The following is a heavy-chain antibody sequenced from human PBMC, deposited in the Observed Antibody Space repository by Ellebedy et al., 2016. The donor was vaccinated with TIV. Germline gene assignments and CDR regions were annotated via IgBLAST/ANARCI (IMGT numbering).Heavy chain of an antibody. J-gene: IGHJ5*02. CDR3: SGAYGRATPRS. Sequence: MPGGSLRLSCTVSGGSISSYYWTWIRQPPGKGLEWIGYIYSSGSTDYQPSLKTRVTISVDTSKNHFSLNLKSVTAADTAVYFCSGAYGRATPRSWGQGTLVTVSS. CDR1: GGSISSYY. CDR2: IYSSGST. D-gene: IGHD3-10*01. V-gene: IGHV4-59*13.